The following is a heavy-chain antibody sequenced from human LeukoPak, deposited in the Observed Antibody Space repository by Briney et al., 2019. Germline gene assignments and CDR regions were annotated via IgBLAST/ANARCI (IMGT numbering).Heavy chain of an antibody. D-gene: IGHD5-12*01. CDR1: GFTFSSYS. CDR3: ARDLYLSRYSGYDWRYFDY. V-gene: IGHV3-48*02. Sequence: GGSLRLSCAASGFTFSSYSMNWVRQAPGKGLEWVSYISSSSSTIYYADSVKGRFTISRDNAKNSLYLQMNSLRDEDTAVYYCARDLYLSRYSGYDWRYFDYWGQGTLVTVSS. CDR2: ISSSSSTI. J-gene: IGHJ4*02.